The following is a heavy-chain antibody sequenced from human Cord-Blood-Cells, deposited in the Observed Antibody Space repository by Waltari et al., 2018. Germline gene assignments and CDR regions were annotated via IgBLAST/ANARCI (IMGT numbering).Heavy chain of an antibody. CDR2: INPNSGGT. D-gene: IGHD3-16*02. CDR3: ALSSSISGYFDL. V-gene: IGHV1-2*02. Sequence: QVQLVQSGAEVKKPGASVKVSCKASGYTFTGYYMHWVRQAPGQGLEWMGWINPNSGGTNHAQKFQGRVTMTRGTYISTAYMELSRLRSDDTAVYYCALSSSISGYFDLWGRGTLVTVSS. J-gene: IGHJ2*01. CDR1: GYTFTGYY.